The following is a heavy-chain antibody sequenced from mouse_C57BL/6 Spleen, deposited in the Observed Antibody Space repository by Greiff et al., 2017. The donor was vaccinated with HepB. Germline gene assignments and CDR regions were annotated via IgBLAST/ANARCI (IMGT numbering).Heavy chain of an antibody. CDR1: GYTFTEYT. D-gene: IGHD2-2*01. V-gene: IGHV1-62-2*01. CDR2: FYPGSGSI. Sequence: QVHVKQSGAELVKPGASVKLSCKASGYTFTEYTIHWVKQRSGQGLEWIGWFYPGSGSIKYNEKFKDKATLTADKSSSTAYMELSRLTSEDSAVYFCARRICYGYDDAMDYWGQGTSVTVSS. CDR3: ARRICYGYDDAMDY. J-gene: IGHJ4*01.